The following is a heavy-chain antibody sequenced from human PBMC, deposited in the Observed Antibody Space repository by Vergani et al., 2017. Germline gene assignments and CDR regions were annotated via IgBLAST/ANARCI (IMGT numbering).Heavy chain of an antibody. CDR1: GFTFSSYG. CDR3: AREKKNYSSGWGVDY. D-gene: IGHD6-19*01. V-gene: IGHV3-33*01. J-gene: IGHJ4*02. Sequence: VQLLESGGGVVQPGRSLRLSCAASGFTFSSYGMHWVRQAPGKGLEWVAVIWYDGSNKYYADSVKGRFTISRDNSKNTLYLQMNSLRAEDTAVYYCAREKKNYSSGWGVDYWGQGTLVTVSS. CDR2: IWYDGSNK.